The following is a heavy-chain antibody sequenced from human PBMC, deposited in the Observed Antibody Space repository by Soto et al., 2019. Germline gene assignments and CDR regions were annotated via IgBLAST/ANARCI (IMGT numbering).Heavy chain of an antibody. CDR2: INHSGST. V-gene: IGHV4-61*05. Sequence: SETLSLTCTVTGDSISSRSYYWGWIRQPPGKGLEWIGEINHSGSTNYNPSLKSRVTISVDKSKNQFSLKLGSVTAADTAVYYCARDYRSSPVYYGMDVWGQGTTVTVSS. CDR3: ARDYRSSPVYYGMDV. CDR1: GDSISSRSYY. D-gene: IGHD6-6*01. J-gene: IGHJ6*02.